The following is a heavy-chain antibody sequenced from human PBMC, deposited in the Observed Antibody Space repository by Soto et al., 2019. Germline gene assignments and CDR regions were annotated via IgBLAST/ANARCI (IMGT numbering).Heavy chain of an antibody. V-gene: IGHV1-69*10. CDR1: GGTFSSYA. J-gene: IGHJ4*02. CDR3: ASFRRHSGSYYFDY. D-gene: IGHD1-26*01. CDR2: FIPILGIA. Sequence: ASVKVSCKASGGTFSSYAISWGRQAPGQGLEWMGGFIPILGIANYAQKFQGRVTITADKSTSTAYMELSSLRSEDTAVYYCASFRRHSGSYYFDYWGQGTLVTVSS.